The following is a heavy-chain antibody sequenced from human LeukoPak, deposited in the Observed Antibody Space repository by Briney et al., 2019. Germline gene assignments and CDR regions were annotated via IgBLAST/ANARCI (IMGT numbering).Heavy chain of an antibody. Sequence: GGSLRLSCAASGFPFNTYVMSWVRQAPGKGLEWVANIKQDGSEKNYVDSVKGRFTSSRDNAKNSLYLQTNRLRAEDTAVYYCARGYWNFGLWGRGTQVTVSS. CDR3: ARGYWNFGL. CDR1: GFPFNTYV. V-gene: IGHV3-7*01. J-gene: IGHJ2*01. CDR2: IKQDGSEK.